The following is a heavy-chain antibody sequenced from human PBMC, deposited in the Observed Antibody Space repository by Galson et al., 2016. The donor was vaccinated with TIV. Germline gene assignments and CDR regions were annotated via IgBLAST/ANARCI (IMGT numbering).Heavy chain of an antibody. CDR3: ARDLDSTVTAPFDY. D-gene: IGHD4-17*01. Sequence: SVKVSCKASGYPFTGYYIHWVRRAPGQGLEWMGWIDPNSGDTYYAQKFEGRVTMTRDTSINTAYMELNRLRSDDTAVYYCARDLDSTVTAPFDYWGQGTLVTISS. CDR2: IDPNSGDT. CDR1: GYPFTGYY. V-gene: IGHV1-2*02. J-gene: IGHJ4*02.